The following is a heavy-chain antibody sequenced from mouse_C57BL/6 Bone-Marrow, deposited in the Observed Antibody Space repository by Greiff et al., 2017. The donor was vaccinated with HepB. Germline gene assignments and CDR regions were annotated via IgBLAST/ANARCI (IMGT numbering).Heavy chain of an antibody. CDR3: ARRGIYYYGSRGYFDV. V-gene: IGHV5-6*01. J-gene: IGHJ1*03. CDR2: ISSGGSYT. Sequence: EVQRVESGGDLVKPGGSLKLSCAASGFTFSSYGLSWVRPTPDKRLEWVATISSGGSYTYYPDSVKGRFTISRDNAKNTLYLQMSSLKSEDTAMYYCARRGIYYYGSRGYFDVWGTGTTVTVSS. CDR1: GFTFSSYG. D-gene: IGHD1-1*01.